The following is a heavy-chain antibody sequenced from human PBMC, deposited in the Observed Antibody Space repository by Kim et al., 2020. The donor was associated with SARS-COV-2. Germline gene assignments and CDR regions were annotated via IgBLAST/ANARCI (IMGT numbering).Heavy chain of an antibody. V-gene: IGHV1-46*01. CDR2: INPSGGST. J-gene: IGHJ4*02. D-gene: IGHD4-4*01. CDR1: GYTFTSYY. CDR3: ASPEGAHDYIAR. Sequence: ASVKVSCKASGYTFTSYYMHWVRQAPGQGLEWMGIINPSGGSTSYAQKFQGRVTMTRDTSTSTVYMELSSLRSEDTAVYYCASPEGAHDYIARWGQGTLVTVSS.